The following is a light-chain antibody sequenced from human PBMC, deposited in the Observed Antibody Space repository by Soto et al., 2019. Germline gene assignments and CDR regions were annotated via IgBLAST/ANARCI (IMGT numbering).Light chain of an antibody. V-gene: IGKV3-15*01. J-gene: IGKJ4*01. CDR3: QQYSNWPLT. CDR1: QSVTNSY. CDR2: GAS. Sequence: EIVMTQSPVTLSVSPVERATLSCRAIQSVTNSYLAWYQQKPGQAPRLLIFGASTRAAGIPARFSGSGSGTEFTLTISSLQSEDFAVYYCQQYSNWPLTFGGGTKVDI.